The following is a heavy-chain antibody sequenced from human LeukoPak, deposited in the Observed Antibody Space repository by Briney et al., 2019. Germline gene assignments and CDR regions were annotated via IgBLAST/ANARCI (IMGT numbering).Heavy chain of an antibody. CDR3: ARGWGSYRYGMDV. CDR2: ISSSGSTI. CDR1: EFVLSDYY. J-gene: IGHJ6*03. V-gene: IGHV3-11*01. D-gene: IGHD3-16*02. Sequence: GGSLRLSCAASEFVLSDYYMSWIRQAPGKGLEWVSYISSSGSTIYYADSVKGRFTISRDNAKNSLYLQMNSLRAEDTAVYYCARGWGSYRYGMDVWGKGTTVTVSS.